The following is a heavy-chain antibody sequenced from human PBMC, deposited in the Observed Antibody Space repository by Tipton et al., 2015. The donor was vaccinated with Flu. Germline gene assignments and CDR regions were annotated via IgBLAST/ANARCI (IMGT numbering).Heavy chain of an antibody. CDR1: GFSVGSNY. V-gene: IGHV3-66*01. CDR3: ASSPTGNYYFDY. CDR2: IYTGGKT. J-gene: IGHJ4*02. D-gene: IGHD4-23*01. Sequence: SLRLFCAASGFSVGSNYMSWVRQAPGKGLEWVSVIYTGGKTYYADSVKGRFTISRDESKNSLYLQMHSLRAEDTAVYYCASSPTGNYYFDYWGQGTLVTVSS.